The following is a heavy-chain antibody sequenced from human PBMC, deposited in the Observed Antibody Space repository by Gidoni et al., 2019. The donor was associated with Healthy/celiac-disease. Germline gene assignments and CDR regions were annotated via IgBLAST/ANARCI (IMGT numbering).Heavy chain of an antibody. Sequence: QVQLVESGGGLVQPGGSLRLSCAASGFPFRDYYMSWLRQAPGKGLDWVSYISSSGSTIYYADSVKGRFTISRDNAKNSLYLQMNSLRAEDTAVYYCARGIYYGSGSYFEYYYYGMDVWGQGTTVTVSS. CDR3: ARGIYYGSGSYFEYYYYGMDV. CDR1: GFPFRDYY. D-gene: IGHD3-10*01. J-gene: IGHJ6*02. CDR2: ISSSGSTI. V-gene: IGHV3-11*01.